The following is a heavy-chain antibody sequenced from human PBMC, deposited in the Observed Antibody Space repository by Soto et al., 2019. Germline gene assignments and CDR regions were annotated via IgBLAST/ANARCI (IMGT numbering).Heavy chain of an antibody. CDR1: GGSISSSSYY. J-gene: IGHJ3*02. CDR2: IYYSGST. CDR3: ARVERGTATTVVDAFDI. V-gene: IGHV4-39*01. D-gene: IGHD1-1*01. Sequence: ASETLSLTCPVSGGSISSSSYYWGWIRQPPGKGLEWIGGIYYSGSTYYNPSLKSRVIISVDTSKNQFSLKMSSVTAADTALYYCARVERGTATTVVDAFDIWGPGTMVTVSS.